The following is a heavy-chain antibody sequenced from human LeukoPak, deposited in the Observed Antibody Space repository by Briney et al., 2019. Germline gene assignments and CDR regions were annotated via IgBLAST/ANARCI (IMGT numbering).Heavy chain of an antibody. CDR1: VSTFSSYA. Sequence: ASVKLSCKASVSTFSSYAISWVRQAPGQGLEWMGGIIPIFGTANYAQKFQGRVTITADKSTSTAYMELSSLRSEDTAVYYCARDGAVDGTFANWNWFDPWGQGTLVTVSS. CDR2: IIPIFGTA. V-gene: IGHV1-69*06. J-gene: IGHJ5*02. D-gene: IGHD6-19*01. CDR3: ARDGAVDGTFANWNWFDP.